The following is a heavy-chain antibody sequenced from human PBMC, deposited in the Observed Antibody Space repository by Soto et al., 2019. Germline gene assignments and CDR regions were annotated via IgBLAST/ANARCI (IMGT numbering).Heavy chain of an antibody. CDR1: GLTFSSNA. Sequence: EVQLLESGCGLVQPGGSLRLSCAASGLTFSSNAMSWVRQAPVKGLECVSTISGNGRGTYYTDSVKGRFTISRDNSKNTVDMQMNSLRAEETSVYYWENRGDDIKFCQYGGQCTLVPVSS. D-gene: IGHD2-21*02. CDR2: ISGNGRGT. J-gene: IGHJ1*01. CDR3: ENRGDDIKFCQY. V-gene: IGHV3-23*01.